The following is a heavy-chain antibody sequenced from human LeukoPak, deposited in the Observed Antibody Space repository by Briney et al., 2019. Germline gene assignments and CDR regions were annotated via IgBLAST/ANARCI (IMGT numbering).Heavy chain of an antibody. CDR3: ARLIDVGMAAAHYYIDY. D-gene: IGHD6-13*01. J-gene: IGHJ4*02. Sequence: GGSLRLSCAASGFTFSSYSMNWVRQAPGKGLDWVAYISRSSSTIYYADSVKGRFTVSRDNAENSLYLQMNSLRDEDTAVYYCARLIDVGMAAAHYYIDYWGQGTLVSVST. CDR1: GFTFSSYS. V-gene: IGHV3-48*02. CDR2: ISRSSSTI.